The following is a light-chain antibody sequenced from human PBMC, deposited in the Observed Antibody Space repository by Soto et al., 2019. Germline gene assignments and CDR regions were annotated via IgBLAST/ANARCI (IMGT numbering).Light chain of an antibody. J-gene: IGLJ1*01. V-gene: IGLV1-40*01. CDR1: SSNIGAGYH. Sequence: QSVLTQPPSVSGAPGQRVTISCTGSSSNIGAGYHVHWYQQLPGAAPKLLIFGDSNRPSGVPDRFSGSKSGTSASLAITGLQADDEADYYCQSSDSRLSGSDVFGTETKLTVL. CDR2: GDS. CDR3: QSSDSRLSGSDV.